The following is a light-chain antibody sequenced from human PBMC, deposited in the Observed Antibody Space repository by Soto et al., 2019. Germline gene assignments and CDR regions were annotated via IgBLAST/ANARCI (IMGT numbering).Light chain of an antibody. CDR3: QSYDSRLSGWV. CDR1: SSNIGAGFD. J-gene: IGLJ3*02. Sequence: QAVVTQPPSVSGAPGQRVTISCTESSSNIGAGFDVHWYQQLPGTAPKLLSYGNSNRPSGVPDRVSGSKSGTSASLAITGLQAEDEADYYCQSYDSRLSGWVFGGGTKVTVL. V-gene: IGLV1-40*01. CDR2: GNS.